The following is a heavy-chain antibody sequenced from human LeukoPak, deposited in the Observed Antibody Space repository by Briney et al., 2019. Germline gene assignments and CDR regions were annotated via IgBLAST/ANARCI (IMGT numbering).Heavy chain of an antibody. D-gene: IGHD3-3*01. Sequence: GGSLRLSCAASGFTLSSYAMSWVRQAPGKGLEWVSAISGSGGSTYYADSVKGRFTISRDNSKNTLYLQMNSLRAEDTAVYYCAKDGIRFLEWLVSDFDYWGQGTLVTVSS. V-gene: IGHV3-23*01. CDR2: ISGSGGST. CDR3: AKDGIRFLEWLVSDFDY. J-gene: IGHJ4*02. CDR1: GFTLSSYA.